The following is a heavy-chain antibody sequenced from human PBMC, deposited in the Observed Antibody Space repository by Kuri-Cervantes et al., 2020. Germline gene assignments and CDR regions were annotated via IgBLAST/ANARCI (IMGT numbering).Heavy chain of an antibody. J-gene: IGHJ4*02. CDR2: ISYDGSNK. D-gene: IGHD3-10*01. CDR3: ATYYYGSGSHTPPFDY. V-gene: IGHV3-30-3*01. CDR1: GFTFDDYA. Sequence: GESLKISCAASGFTFDDYAMHWVRQAPGKGLEWVAVISYDGSNKYYADSVKGRFTISRGNSKNTLYLQMNSLRAEDTAVYYCATYYYGSGSHTPPFDYWGQGTLVTVSS.